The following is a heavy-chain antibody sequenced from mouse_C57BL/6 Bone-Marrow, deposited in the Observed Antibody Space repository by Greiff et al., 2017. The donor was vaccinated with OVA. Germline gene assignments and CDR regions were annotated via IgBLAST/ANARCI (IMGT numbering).Heavy chain of an antibody. CDR3: ARHGSSPWFAY. CDR2: IYPGDGDT. J-gene: IGHJ3*01. Sequence: QVQLKQSGAELVKPGASVKISCKASGYAFSSYWMNWVKQRPGKGLEWIGQIYPGDGDTNYNGKFKGKATLTADKSSSTAYMQRSSLTSEDSAVYFCARHGSSPWFAYWGQGTLVTVSA. D-gene: IGHD1-1*01. CDR1: GYAFSSYW. V-gene: IGHV1-80*01.